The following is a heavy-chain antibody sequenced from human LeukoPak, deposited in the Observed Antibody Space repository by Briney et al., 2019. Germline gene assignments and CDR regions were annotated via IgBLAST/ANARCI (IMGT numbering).Heavy chain of an antibody. CDR3: ARGEYYYDSSGYLLLGY. V-gene: IGHV1-2*02. CDR2: INPNSGGT. J-gene: IGHJ4*02. Sequence: VASVKVSCKASGYTFTGYYMHWVRQAPGQGLEWMGWINPNSGGTNYAQKFQGRVTMTRDTSISTAYMELSRLRSDDTAVYYCARGEYYYDSSGYLLLGYWGQGTLVTVSS. CDR1: GYTFTGYY. D-gene: IGHD3-22*01.